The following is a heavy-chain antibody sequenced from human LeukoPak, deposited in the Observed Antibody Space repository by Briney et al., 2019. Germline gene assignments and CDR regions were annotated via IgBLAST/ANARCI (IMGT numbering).Heavy chain of an antibody. CDR2: ISGSGGST. V-gene: IGHV3-23*01. D-gene: IGHD4-11*01. CDR3: ASMTTVTTFDY. J-gene: IGHJ4*02. Sequence: GGFLRLSCAASGFTFSSYAMSWVRQAPGKGLEWGSAISGSGGSTYYADSVKGRFTISRDNSKNTLYLQMNSLRAEDTAVYYCASMTTVTTFDYWGQGTLVTVSS. CDR1: GFTFSSYA.